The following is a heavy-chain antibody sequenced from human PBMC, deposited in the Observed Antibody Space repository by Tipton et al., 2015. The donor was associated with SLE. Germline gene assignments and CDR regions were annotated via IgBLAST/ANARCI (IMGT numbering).Heavy chain of an antibody. D-gene: IGHD4/OR15-4a*01. V-gene: IGHV3-33*06. CDR2: IWYDGSNK. CDR3: AKHRLTTWSYYYMDV. Sequence: SLRLSCAASGFTFSSYGMHRVRQAPGKGLEWVAVIWYDGSNKYYADSVKGRFTISRDNSKNTLYLQMNSLRAEDTAVYYCAKHRLTTWSYYYMDVWGKGTTVTVSS. J-gene: IGHJ6*03. CDR1: GFTFSSYG.